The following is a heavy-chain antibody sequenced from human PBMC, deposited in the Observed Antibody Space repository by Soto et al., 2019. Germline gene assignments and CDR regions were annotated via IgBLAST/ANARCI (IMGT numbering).Heavy chain of an antibody. CDR2: ISAYNGNT. CDR3: ARVLFMITFGGVIVKGLDY. CDR1: GYTFTSYG. J-gene: IGHJ4*02. D-gene: IGHD3-16*02. Sequence: ASVEVSCKASGYTFTSYGISWVRQARGQGLEWMGWISAYNGNTNYAQKLQGRVTMTTDTSTSTAYMELRSLRSDDTAVYYCARVLFMITFGGVIVKGLDYWGQGTLVTVSS. V-gene: IGHV1-18*04.